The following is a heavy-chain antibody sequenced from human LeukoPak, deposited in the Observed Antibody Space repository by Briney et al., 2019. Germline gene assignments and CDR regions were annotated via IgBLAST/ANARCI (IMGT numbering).Heavy chain of an antibody. J-gene: IGHJ5*02. V-gene: IGHV1-2*02. CDR2: INPNSGGT. CDR1: GYTFTGYY. CDR3: ARERMYCSSTSCYRRSWFDP. D-gene: IGHD2-2*01. Sequence: ASVKVSCKASGYTFTGYYMHWVRQAPGQGLEWMGWINPNSGGTNYAQTFQGRVTMTRDTSISTAYMELSRLRSDDTAVYYCARERMYCSSTSCYRRSWFDPWGQGTLVTVSS.